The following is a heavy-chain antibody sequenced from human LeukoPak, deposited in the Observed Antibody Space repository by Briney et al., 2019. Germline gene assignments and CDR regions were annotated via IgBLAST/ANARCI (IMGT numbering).Heavy chain of an antibody. CDR3: ARDGGRNNDY. Sequence: PGGSLRLSCAASGFTFSSYLMHWVRQAPGKGLVWVSRISSDGSTTSYADFVKGRFAVSRDNAKNTLYLQMHSLRAEDTAVYYCARDGGRNNDYWGQGTLVTVSS. J-gene: IGHJ4*02. D-gene: IGHD3-3*01. CDR2: ISSDGSTT. V-gene: IGHV3-74*01. CDR1: GFTFSSYL.